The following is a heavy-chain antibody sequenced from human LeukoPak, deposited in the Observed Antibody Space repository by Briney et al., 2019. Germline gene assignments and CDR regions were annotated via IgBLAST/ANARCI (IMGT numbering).Heavy chain of an antibody. CDR3: ARTGSSGYYYFDY. D-gene: IGHD3-22*01. V-gene: IGHV4-59*08. CDR2: IYYSGST. CDR1: GGSISSYY. J-gene: IGHJ4*02. Sequence: SETLSLTCTVSGGSISSYYWSWIRQPPGKGLEWIGCIYYSGSTNYNPSLKSRVTISVDTSKNQFSLKLSSVTAADTAVYYCARTGSSGYYYFDYWGQGTLVTVSS.